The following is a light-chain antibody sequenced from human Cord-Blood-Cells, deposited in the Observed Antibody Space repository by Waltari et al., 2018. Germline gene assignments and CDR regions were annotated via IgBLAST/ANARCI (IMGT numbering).Light chain of an antibody. CDR1: SSDVGGYNY. CDR3: SSYTSSSIVV. J-gene: IGLJ2*01. V-gene: IGLV2-14*01. CDR2: EVS. Sequence: QSALTQPASVSGSPGQSITIPCTGTSSDVGGYNYVPWYQQHPGKAPKLMIYEVSNRPSGVSNRFSGSKSGNTASLTISGLQAEDEADYYCSSYTSSSIVVFGGGTKLTVL.